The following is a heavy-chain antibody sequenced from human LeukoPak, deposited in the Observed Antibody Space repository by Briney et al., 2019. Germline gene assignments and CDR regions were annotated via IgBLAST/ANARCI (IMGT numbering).Heavy chain of an antibody. J-gene: IGHJ4*02. V-gene: IGHV1-46*04. CDR2: MSPSGGST. D-gene: IGHD6-13*01. CDR3: ATVGDGSSDIDY. Sequence: ASVKISCKASGYSHYMHWVRQAPGQGLEWMGIMSPSGGSTDYAQKLRGRITMTRDTSTSTVYMDLSSLTSEDTAMYYCATVGDGSSDIDYWGQGTLVTASS. CDR1: GYSHY.